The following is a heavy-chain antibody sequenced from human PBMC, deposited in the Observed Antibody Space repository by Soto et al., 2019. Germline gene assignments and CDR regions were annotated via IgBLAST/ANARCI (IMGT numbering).Heavy chain of an antibody. V-gene: IGHV3-21*01. Sequence: GVSLRLSCAASGFTFSSYSMNWVRQAPGKGLEWVSSISSSSSYIYYADSVKGRFTISRDNAKNSLYLQMNSLRAEDTAVYYCARDTTRIAARLDGLGWFEHWGQGTRVTVSS. CDR1: GFTFSSYS. D-gene: IGHD6-6*01. CDR2: ISSSSSYI. CDR3: ARDTTRIAARLDGLGWFEH. J-gene: IGHJ5*02.